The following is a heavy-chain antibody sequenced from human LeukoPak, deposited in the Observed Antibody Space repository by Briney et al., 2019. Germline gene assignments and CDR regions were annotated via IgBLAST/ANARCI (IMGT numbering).Heavy chain of an antibody. Sequence: GGSLRLSCAASGFTFSSYSMNWVRQAPGKGLEWVSSISRSSSYRYYADSVKGRFTISRDNAKNSLYLRMNSLRAEDTAVYYCARDYCSGVSCYYFDYWGQGTLVTVSS. CDR3: ARDYCSGVSCYYFDY. J-gene: IGHJ4*02. CDR1: GFTFSSYS. CDR2: ISRSSSYR. D-gene: IGHD2-15*01. V-gene: IGHV3-21*01.